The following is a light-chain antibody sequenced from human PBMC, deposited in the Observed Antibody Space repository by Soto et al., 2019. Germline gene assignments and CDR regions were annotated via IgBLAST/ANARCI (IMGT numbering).Light chain of an antibody. V-gene: IGKV1-9*01. CDR1: QGISSY. CDR3: QQLNSYPFT. J-gene: IGKJ3*01. Sequence: DIQLTQSPSFLSASVGDRVTITCRASQGISSYLAWYQQKPGKAPKLLIYAASTLQSGVPSMFSGSGSGTEFTLTISSLQPEDFATYYGQQLNSYPFTVGPGTKVYIK. CDR2: AAS.